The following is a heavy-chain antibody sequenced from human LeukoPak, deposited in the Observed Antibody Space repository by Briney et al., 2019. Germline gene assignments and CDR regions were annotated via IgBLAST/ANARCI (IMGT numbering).Heavy chain of an antibody. D-gene: IGHD3-3*01. CDR2: IKSKTDGGTT. V-gene: IGHV3-15*01. CDR1: GFAFSNYA. J-gene: IGHJ6*02. Sequence: PGGSLRLSCAASGFAFSNYAMSWVRQAPGKGLEWVGRIKSKTDGGTTDYAAPVKGRFTVSRDDSKNTLYLQMNSLKTEDTAVYYCTTLTVWSGYKYGMDVWGQGTTVTVSS. CDR3: TTLTVWSGYKYGMDV.